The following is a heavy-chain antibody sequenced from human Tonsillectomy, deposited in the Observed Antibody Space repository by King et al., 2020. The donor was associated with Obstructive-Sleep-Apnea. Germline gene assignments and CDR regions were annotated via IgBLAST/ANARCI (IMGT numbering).Heavy chain of an antibody. V-gene: IGHV3-20*01. CDR2: INWDGDTT. CDR3: ARDQGGACSGGTCYSG. Sequence: VQLVEAGGGVVRPGGSLRLSCVVSGFTFDDYGMSWVRQAPGKVLEWVSGINWDGDTTRYADSVRGRFTISRDNAKNSLYLQMNSLRAEDTAFYHCARDQGGACSGGTCYSGWGQGILVTVSS. CDR1: GFTFDDYG. D-gene: IGHD2-15*01. J-gene: IGHJ4*02.